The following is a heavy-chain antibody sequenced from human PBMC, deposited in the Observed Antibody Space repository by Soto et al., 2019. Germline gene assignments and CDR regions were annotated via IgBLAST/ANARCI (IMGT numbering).Heavy chain of an antibody. J-gene: IGHJ6*02. D-gene: IGHD3-22*01. V-gene: IGHV4-34*01. CDR1: GGSFSGYY. Sequence: SETLSLTCAVYGGSFSGYYWSWIRQPPGKGLEWIGEINHSGSTNYNPSLKSRVTTSVDTSKNQFSLKLSSVTAADTAVYYCGRGSPPTYYYDSSGYYWGGYYYYYGMDVWGQGTTVTVSS. CDR2: INHSGST. CDR3: GRGSPPTYYYDSSGYYWGGYYYYYGMDV.